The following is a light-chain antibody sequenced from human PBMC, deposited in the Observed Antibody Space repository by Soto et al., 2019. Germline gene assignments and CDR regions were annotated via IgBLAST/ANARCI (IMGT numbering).Light chain of an antibody. J-gene: IGKJ5*01. V-gene: IGKV3-11*01. Sequence: EVVMPQYPAPLSVSPGERSTLSCMASQSVSSNLAWYQQKPGQAPRLLIYDASNRATGIPARFSGSGSGTDFTLTISSLEPEDFAVYYCQHRSIWPVSFGQGTRLEIK. CDR3: QHRSIWPVS. CDR1: QSVSSN. CDR2: DAS.